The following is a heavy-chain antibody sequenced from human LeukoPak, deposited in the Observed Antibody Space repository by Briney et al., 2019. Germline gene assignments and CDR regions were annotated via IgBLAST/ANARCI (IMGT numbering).Heavy chain of an antibody. CDR2: INHSGST. J-gene: IGHJ5*02. V-gene: IGHV4-34*01. CDR1: GGSFSGYY. CDR3: TRGLRLGYCSGGSCYYWFDP. Sequence: KPSETLSLTCAVYGGSFSGYYWSWIRQPPGKGLEWIGEINHSGSTNYNPSLQSRVTISADTSKNQFSLNLRSVIAADTAVYYCTRGLRLGYCSGGSCYYWFDPWGQGTRVTVSS. D-gene: IGHD2-15*01.